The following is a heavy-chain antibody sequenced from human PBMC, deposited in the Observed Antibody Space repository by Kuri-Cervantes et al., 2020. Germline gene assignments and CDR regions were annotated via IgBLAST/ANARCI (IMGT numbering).Heavy chain of an antibody. J-gene: IGHJ4*02. D-gene: IGHD1-14*01. CDR1: GFTFSDYG. CDR2: ISGNGGTT. V-gene: IGHV3-23*01. Sequence: GESLKISCAASGFTFSDYGMSWVRQAPGKGLEWVSVISGNGGTTYYADSVKGRFTISRDNSKSTLYLQMNSLRVEDTAVYYCAKDRMVYEYWGQGTRVTVSS. CDR3: AKDRMVYEY.